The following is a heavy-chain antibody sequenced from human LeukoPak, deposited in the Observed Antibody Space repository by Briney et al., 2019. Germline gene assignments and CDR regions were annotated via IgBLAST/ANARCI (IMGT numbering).Heavy chain of an antibody. CDR2: IYYSGST. V-gene: IGHV4-61*01. CDR1: GYAISSGYY. CDR3: ASGDY. Sequence: SETLSLTCAVSGYAISSGYYWSWIRQPPGKGLEWIGYIYYSGSTNYNPSLKSRVTISVDTSKNQFSLKLSSVTAADTAVYYCASGDYWGQGTLVTVSS. J-gene: IGHJ4*02.